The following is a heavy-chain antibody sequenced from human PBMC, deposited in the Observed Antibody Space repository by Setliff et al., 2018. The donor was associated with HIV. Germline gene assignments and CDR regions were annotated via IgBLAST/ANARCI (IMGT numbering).Heavy chain of an antibody. CDR3: AREGSPIYYFDY. Sequence: ASVKVSCKVSGGIFDSYAINWVRQAPGQGLEWLGWINVNSGGTKYAQKFQGRVTMTRDTSISTAYMEVSSLRSDDTAVYYCAREGSPIYYFDYWSQGTLVTVSS. CDR1: GGIFDSYA. V-gene: IGHV1-2*02. J-gene: IGHJ4*02. CDR2: INVNSGGT. D-gene: IGHD3-10*01.